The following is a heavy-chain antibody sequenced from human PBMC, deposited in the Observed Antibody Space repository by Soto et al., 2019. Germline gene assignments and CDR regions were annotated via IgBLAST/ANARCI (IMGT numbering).Heavy chain of an antibody. V-gene: IGHV4-59*12. CDR3: ARSMFYSDGSNYSPFHY. CDR2: IFYTGSI. J-gene: IGHJ4*02. CDR1: GCSISIYY. D-gene: IGHD3-22*01. Sequence: SEPLSLTCIVSGCSISIYYWSWIRQPPEEGLEWIGYIFYTGSINYNPSLKSRVTISIDASKNQFSLRLNSVTAADTAVYYCARSMFYSDGSNYSPFHYWGQGTLVTVSS.